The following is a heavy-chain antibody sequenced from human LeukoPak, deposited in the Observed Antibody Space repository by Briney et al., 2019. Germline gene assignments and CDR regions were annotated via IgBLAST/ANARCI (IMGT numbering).Heavy chain of an antibody. CDR1: GGSFSGYY. Sequence: SETLSLTCAVYGGSFSGYYWSWIRQPPGKGLEWIGEINHSGSTYYNPSLKSRVTISVDTSKNQFSLKLSSVTAADTAVYYCARDNRYLFDYWGQGTLVTVSS. V-gene: IGHV4-34*09. CDR3: ARDNRYLFDY. J-gene: IGHJ4*02. D-gene: IGHD1-1*01. CDR2: INHSGST.